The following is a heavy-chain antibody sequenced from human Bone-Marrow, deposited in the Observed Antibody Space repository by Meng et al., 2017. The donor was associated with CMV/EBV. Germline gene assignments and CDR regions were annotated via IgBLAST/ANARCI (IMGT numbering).Heavy chain of an antibody. D-gene: IGHD6-6*01. J-gene: IGHJ4*02. Sequence: SVKVSCKASGGTFSSYAISWVRQAPGQGLEWMGGIIPILGIANYAQKFQGRVTITADKSTSTAYMELSSLRSEDTAVYYCARGLAARPPEYWGQGTLVTVSS. CDR1: GGTFSSYA. V-gene: IGHV1-69*10. CDR3: ARGLAARPPEY. CDR2: IIPILGIA.